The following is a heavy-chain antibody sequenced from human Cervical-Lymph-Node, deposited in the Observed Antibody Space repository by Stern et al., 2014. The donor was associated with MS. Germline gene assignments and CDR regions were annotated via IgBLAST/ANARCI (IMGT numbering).Heavy chain of an antibody. CDR3: ARRALRGGYFDS. Sequence: ESGPALVKPTQTLTLTCTFSGFSLTTSGMSVTWIRQPPGKALEWLARIDWDDAKYYRTFLKNRPTISQDTPKDQGALNVTNMDPGDTATYYCARRALRGGYFDSWGRGILVPVPS. CDR1: GFSLTTSGMS. CDR2: IDWDDAK. J-gene: IGHJ4*02. D-gene: IGHD2-21*02. V-gene: IGHV2-70*11.